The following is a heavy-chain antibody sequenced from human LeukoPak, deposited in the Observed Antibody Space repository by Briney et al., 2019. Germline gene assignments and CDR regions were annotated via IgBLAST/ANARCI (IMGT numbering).Heavy chain of an antibody. CDR3: ARHEIGGDRSSWYMS. CDR1: GSYFNNYW. J-gene: IGHJ1*01. D-gene: IGHD6-13*01. V-gene: IGHV5-51*01. CDR2: IYTDDSQT. Sequence: MSGESLKISCKSSGSYFNNYWMTWVSQMPGKGLERMGIIYTDDSQTRYSPSCQGQVTISADKSIRTAYLQWRSLKASDTAMYYCARHEIGGDRSSWYMSWGQGTLVTVSS.